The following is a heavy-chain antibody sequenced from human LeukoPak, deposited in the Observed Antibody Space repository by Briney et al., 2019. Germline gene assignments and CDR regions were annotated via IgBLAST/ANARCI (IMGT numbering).Heavy chain of an antibody. CDR2: IYYSGST. CDR3: ARALGYCSSTSCHEPQPQYYYYYGMDV. Sequence: SETLSLTCTVSGGSISSYYWSWIRQPPGKGLEWIGYIYYSGSTNYNPSLRSRVTISVDTSKNQFSLKLSSVTAADTAVYYCARALGYCSSTSCHEPQPQYYYYYGMDVWGKGTTVTVSS. V-gene: IGHV4-59*01. D-gene: IGHD2-2*01. J-gene: IGHJ6*04. CDR1: GGSISSYY.